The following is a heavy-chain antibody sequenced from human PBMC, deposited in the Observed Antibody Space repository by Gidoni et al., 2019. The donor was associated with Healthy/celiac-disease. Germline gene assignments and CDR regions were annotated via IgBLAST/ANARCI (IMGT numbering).Heavy chain of an antibody. D-gene: IGHD3-22*01. Sequence: QVQLQESGPGLVKPSATLSLTCTVSGCSISSYYWSWIRQPPGKGLEWIGYIYYSGSTNYNPSLKSRVTISVDTSKNQFSLKLSSVTAADTAVYYCARVGSGYYYEYYFDYWGQGTLVTVSS. CDR2: IYYSGST. J-gene: IGHJ4*02. V-gene: IGHV4-59*01. CDR3: ARVGSGYYYEYYFDY. CDR1: GCSISSYY.